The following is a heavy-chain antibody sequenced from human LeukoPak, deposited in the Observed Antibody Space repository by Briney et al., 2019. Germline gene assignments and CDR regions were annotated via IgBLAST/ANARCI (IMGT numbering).Heavy chain of an antibody. CDR3: ARGSIQLWVTRGYYFDY. D-gene: IGHD5-18*01. J-gene: IGHJ4*02. CDR2: INHSGST. Sequence: SETLSLTCAVYGGSFSGYYWSWIRQPPGKGLEWIGEINHSGSTNYNPSLKSRVTMSVDTSKNQFSLKLSSVTAADTAVYYCARGSIQLWVTRGYYFDYWGQGTLVTVSS. V-gene: IGHV4-34*01. CDR1: GGSFSGYY.